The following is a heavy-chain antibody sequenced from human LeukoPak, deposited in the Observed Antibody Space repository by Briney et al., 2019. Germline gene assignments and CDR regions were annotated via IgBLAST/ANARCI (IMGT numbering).Heavy chain of an antibody. J-gene: IGHJ4*02. CDR2: IYTSGST. D-gene: IGHD3-3*01. V-gene: IGHV4-4*07. CDR3: ARGSRSFGVVIMPFDY. Sequence: PSETLSLTCTVSGGSISSYYWSWIRQPAGKGLEWIGRIYTSGSTNYNPSLKSRVTMSVDTSKNQFSLKLSSMTAADTAVYYCARGSRSFGVVIMPFDYWGQGTLVTVSS. CDR1: GGSISSYY.